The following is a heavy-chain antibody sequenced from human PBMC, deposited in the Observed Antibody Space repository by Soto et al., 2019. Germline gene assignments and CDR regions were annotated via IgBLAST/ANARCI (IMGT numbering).Heavy chain of an antibody. CDR2: INHNGRT. D-gene: IGHD2-21*02. CDR3: ARGAPGVGGGDFLDY. Sequence: SETLSLTCAVYGGSFSDFYWSWVRQRPGKGLEWLGEINHNGRTNYIPSLKSRLIISVDTSQNQFSLRLSSVTAADTAVYYCARGAPGVGGGDFLDYWGQGVLVTVSS. CDR1: GGSFSDFY. V-gene: IGHV4-34*01. J-gene: IGHJ4*02.